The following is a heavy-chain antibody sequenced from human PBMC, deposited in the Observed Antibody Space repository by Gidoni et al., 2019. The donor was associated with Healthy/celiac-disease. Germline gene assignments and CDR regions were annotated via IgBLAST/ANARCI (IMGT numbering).Heavy chain of an antibody. D-gene: IGHD6-19*01. V-gene: IGHV3-23*01. J-gene: IGHJ5*02. CDR2: ISGSGGST. Sequence: EVQLLESGGGLVQPGGSLRPSCAASGFTFSSYAMSWVRQAPGKGLEWVSAISGSGGSTYYADSVKGRFTISRDNSKNTLYLQMNSLRAEDTAVYYCAKAEYSSGWYGWFDPWGQGTLVTVSS. CDR3: AKAEYSSGWYGWFDP. CDR1: GFTFSSYA.